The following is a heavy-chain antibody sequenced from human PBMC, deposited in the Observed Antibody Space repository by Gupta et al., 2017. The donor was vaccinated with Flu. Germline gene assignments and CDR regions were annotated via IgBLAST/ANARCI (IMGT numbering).Heavy chain of an antibody. CDR2: IFSNDEK. D-gene: IGHD1-26*01. Sequence: QVTLKESGPVLVKPTETLTLTCTVSGFSLSNARMGVSWIRQPPGKALEWLAHIFSNDEKYDSTALKSRLTISKETAKRQGVLTITNMDPVDTATYYCARITDSGSWRADDGGQGTMVTVSS. V-gene: IGHV2-26*01. CDR1: GFSLSNARMG. J-gene: IGHJ4*02. CDR3: ARITDSGSWRADD.